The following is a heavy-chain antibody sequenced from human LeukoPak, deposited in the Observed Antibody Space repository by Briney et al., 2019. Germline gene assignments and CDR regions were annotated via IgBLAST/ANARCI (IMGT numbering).Heavy chain of an antibody. Sequence: GGSLRLSCAASGFTFSSYGMHWVRQAPGKGLEWVAVISYDGSDKYYADSVKGRFTISRDNSKNTLYLQMNSLRAEDTAVYYCAKGVVGYSSSWYVPADLFDYWGQGTLVTVSS. CDR2: ISYDGSDK. V-gene: IGHV3-30*18. J-gene: IGHJ4*02. CDR1: GFTFSSYG. CDR3: AKGVVGYSSSWYVPADLFDY. D-gene: IGHD6-13*01.